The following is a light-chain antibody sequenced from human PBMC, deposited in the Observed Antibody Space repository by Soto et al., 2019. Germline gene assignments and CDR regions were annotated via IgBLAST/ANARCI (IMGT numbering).Light chain of an antibody. CDR3: QTWGTGIWV. Sequence: QLVLTQSPSASAYLGASVKLTCTLSSGHSSYAIAWHQQQPEKGPRYLMKVNSDGRHSKGDGIPDRFSGSSSGAERYLTISSLQSEDEADYYCQTWGTGIWVFGGGTKLTVL. J-gene: IGLJ3*02. V-gene: IGLV4-69*01. CDR2: VNSDGRH. CDR1: SGHSSYA.